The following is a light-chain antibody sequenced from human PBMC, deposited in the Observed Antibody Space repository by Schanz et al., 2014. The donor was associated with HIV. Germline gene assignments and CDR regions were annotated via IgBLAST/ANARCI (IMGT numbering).Light chain of an antibody. CDR2: AAS. J-gene: IGKJ5*01. CDR3: QQYNSYPRT. CDR1: QSIGNS. V-gene: IGKV1-5*03. Sequence: DIQMTQSPSTLSAFVGDRVTITCRASQSIGNSLAWYQLKPGRAPKLLIYAASTLVSGVPLKFSGTGSGTEFTLTISSLQPEDFTTYYCQQYNSYPRTFGQGTRLEIK.